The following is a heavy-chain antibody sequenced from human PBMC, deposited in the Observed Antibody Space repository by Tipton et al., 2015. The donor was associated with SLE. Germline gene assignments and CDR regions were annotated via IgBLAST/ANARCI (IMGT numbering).Heavy chain of an antibody. CDR1: GFTFSSYA. V-gene: IGHV3-23*03. D-gene: IGHD3-3*01. CDR2: IYSGGST. J-gene: IGHJ1*01. Sequence: SLRLSCAASGFTFSSYAMSWVRQAPGKGLEWVSVIYSGGSTYYADSVKGRFTISRDNSKNTLYLQMNSLRAEDTAVYYCASPPATIFGVVTLTWGQGTTVTVSS. CDR3: ASPPATIFGVVTLT.